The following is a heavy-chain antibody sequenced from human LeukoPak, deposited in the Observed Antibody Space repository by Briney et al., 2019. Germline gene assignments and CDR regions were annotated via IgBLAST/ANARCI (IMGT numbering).Heavy chain of an antibody. J-gene: IGHJ4*02. CDR2: IYPGDSDT. CDR1: GYSFTSYW. D-gene: IGHD3-22*01. V-gene: IGHV5-51*01. Sequence: GESLKISCKGSGYSFTSYWIGWVRQLPGKGLEWMGIIYPGDSDTRYSPSFQGQVTISADKSISAAYLQWSSLKASDTAMYYCARRDYYDSSGYYSTYYFDYWGQGTLVTVSS. CDR3: ARRDYYDSSGYYSTYYFDY.